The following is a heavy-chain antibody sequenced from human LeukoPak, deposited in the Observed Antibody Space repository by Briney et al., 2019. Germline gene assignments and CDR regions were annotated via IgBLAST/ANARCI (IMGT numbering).Heavy chain of an antibody. CDR2: IYHSGST. CDR1: GGSISSSNW. Sequence: PSGTLSLTCAVSGGSISSSNWWSWVRQPPGKGLEWIGEIYHSGSTNYNPSLKSRVTISVDKSKNQFSLKLSSVTAADTAVYYCASLVRGARSDAFDIWGQGTMVTVSS. D-gene: IGHD3-10*01. CDR3: ASLVRGARSDAFDI. J-gene: IGHJ3*02. V-gene: IGHV4-4*02.